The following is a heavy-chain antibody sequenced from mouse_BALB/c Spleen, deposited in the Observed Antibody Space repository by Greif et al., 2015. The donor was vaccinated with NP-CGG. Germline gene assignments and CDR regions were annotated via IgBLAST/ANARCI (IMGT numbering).Heavy chain of an antibody. CDR1: GYTFTEYI. CDR2: FYPGSGSI. D-gene: IGHD1-2*01. CDR3: ARHEVTTARVYYYAMDY. Sequence: LEESGAELVKPGASVKLSCKASGYTFTEYIIHWVKQRSGQGLEWIGWFYPGSGSIKYNEKFKDKATLTADKSSSTVYMELSRLTSEDSAVYFCARHEVTTARVYYYAMDYWGQGTSVTVSS. V-gene: IGHV1-62-2*01. J-gene: IGHJ4*01.